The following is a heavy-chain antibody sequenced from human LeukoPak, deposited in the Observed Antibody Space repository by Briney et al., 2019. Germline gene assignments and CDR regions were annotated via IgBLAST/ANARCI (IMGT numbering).Heavy chain of an antibody. V-gene: IGHV4-30-4*08. Sequence: KPSETLSLTCTVSGGSISSGDYYWSWIRQPPGKGLEWIGYIYYSGSTYYNPSLKSRVTISVDTSKNQFSLKLSSVTAADTAVYYCAREVVVPAAHAFDIWGQGTMVTVSS. CDR2: IYYSGST. D-gene: IGHD2-2*01. CDR1: GGSISSGDYY. J-gene: IGHJ3*02. CDR3: AREVVVPAAHAFDI.